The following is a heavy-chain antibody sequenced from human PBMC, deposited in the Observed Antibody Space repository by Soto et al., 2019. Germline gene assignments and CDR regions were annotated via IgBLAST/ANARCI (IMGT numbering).Heavy chain of an antibody. CDR2: MNPNSGNT. CDR1: GYTFTSCD. CDR3: ARVYCSSTSCYPYYYYGMDV. J-gene: IGHJ6*02. V-gene: IGHV1-8*01. D-gene: IGHD2-2*01. Sequence: ASVKVSCKASGYTFTSCDINWVRQATGQGLEWMGWMNPNSGNTGYAQKFQGRVTMTRNTSISTAYMELSSLRSEDTAVYYCARVYCSSTSCYPYYYYGMDVWGQGTTVTSP.